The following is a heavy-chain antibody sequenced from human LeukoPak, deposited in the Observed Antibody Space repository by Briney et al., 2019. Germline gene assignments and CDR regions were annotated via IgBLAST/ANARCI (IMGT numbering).Heavy chain of an antibody. V-gene: IGHV1-69*13. D-gene: IGHD6-13*01. CDR2: IIPIFGTA. Sequence: ASVKVSCKASGGTFSSYAISWVRQAPGQGLEWMGGIIPIFGTANYAQKFQGRVTITADESTSTAYMELRSLRSDDTAVYYCARDRSSSWYDYYYYYGMDVWGQGTTVTVSS. J-gene: IGHJ6*02. CDR1: GGTFSSYA. CDR3: ARDRSSSWYDYYYYYGMDV.